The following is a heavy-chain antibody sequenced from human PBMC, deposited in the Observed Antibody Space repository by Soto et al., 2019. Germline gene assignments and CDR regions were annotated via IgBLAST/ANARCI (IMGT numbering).Heavy chain of an antibody. CDR1: GFTFSSYG. CDR3: AKDLVVAXXXXXY. Sequence: QVQLVESGGGVVQPGRSLRLSCAASGFTFSSYGMHWVRQAPGKGLEWVAVISYDGSNKYYADSVKGRFTISRDNSKNTLYLQMNSLRXXXXXXXXCAKDLVVAXXXXXYWGQG. CDR2: ISYDGSNK. J-gene: IGHJ4*02. V-gene: IGHV3-30*03. D-gene: IGHD2-15*01.